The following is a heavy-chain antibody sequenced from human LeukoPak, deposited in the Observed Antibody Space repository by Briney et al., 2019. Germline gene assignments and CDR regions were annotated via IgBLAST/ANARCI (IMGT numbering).Heavy chain of an antibody. D-gene: IGHD3-10*01. CDR1: GASVCSVGYY. Sequence: PSETLSLTCTVSGASVCSVGYYWNWIRQRPGKGLEWIGYIYYTGTAYYNPSLKSRAAISLDASKNQFSPSLSSVTAADTALYFCARNSQFGELSFDYWGQGTLLTVSS. CDR3: ARNSQFGELSFDY. J-gene: IGHJ4*02. CDR2: IYYTGTA. V-gene: IGHV4-31*03.